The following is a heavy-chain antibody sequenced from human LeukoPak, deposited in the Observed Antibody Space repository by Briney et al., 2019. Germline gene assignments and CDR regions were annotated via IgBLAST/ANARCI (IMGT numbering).Heavy chain of an antibody. Sequence: GGSLRLSCAASGFTVSNNYMSWVRQAPGKGLEWVALIYSGGSTYYSDFVKGRFTISRDNSKNTLYLQMRSLRAEDTAVYYCAGFSHKGLWGQGTTVTVSS. V-gene: IGHV3-66*01. CDR3: AGFSHKGL. CDR2: IYSGGST. CDR1: GFTVSNNY. J-gene: IGHJ6*02.